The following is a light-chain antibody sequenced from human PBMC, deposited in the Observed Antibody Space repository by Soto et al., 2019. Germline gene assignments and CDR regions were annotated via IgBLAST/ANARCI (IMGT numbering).Light chain of an antibody. CDR3: QQYNNWPRT. Sequence: EILMTQSPATLSVSPGERATLSCRASQSVSSTLAWYQQKPGQAPRLLIYGASTRATGIPARFSGGGSGTEFTLTISSLQSEDLAVYYCQQYNNWPRTFGQGTKVDIK. CDR1: QSVSST. V-gene: IGKV3-15*01. CDR2: GAS. J-gene: IGKJ1*01.